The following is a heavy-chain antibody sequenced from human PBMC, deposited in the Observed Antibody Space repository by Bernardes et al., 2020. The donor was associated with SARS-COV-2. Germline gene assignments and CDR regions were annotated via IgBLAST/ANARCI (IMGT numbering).Heavy chain of an antibody. J-gene: IGHJ6*02. CDR3: ARVFDPVIAGSGMDV. CDR1: GFNFGDHW. V-gene: IGHV3-74*01. CDR2: INSGGATT. Sequence: GSLRLSCEASGFNFGDHWMHWVRQAPGKGLVWVARINSGGATTNYADSVKGRFTISRDNAKNTLYLQMYSLSAEDTAVYYCARVFDPVIAGSGMDVWGQGTTVTVSS. D-gene: IGHD6-13*01.